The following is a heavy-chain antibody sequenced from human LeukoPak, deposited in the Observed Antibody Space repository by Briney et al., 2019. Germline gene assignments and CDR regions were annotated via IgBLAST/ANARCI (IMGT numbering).Heavy chain of an antibody. CDR3: TRDPRDSSGPFDY. Sequence: GGSLRLSCTASGFTFGDYAMSWFRQAPGKGLEWVGFIRSKAYGGTTEYAASVKGRFTISRDDSKSIAYLQMNSLKTEDTAVYYCTRDPRDSSGPFDYWGQGTLVTVSS. CDR1: GFTFGDYA. V-gene: IGHV3-49*03. CDR2: IRSKAYGGTT. J-gene: IGHJ4*02. D-gene: IGHD6-19*01.